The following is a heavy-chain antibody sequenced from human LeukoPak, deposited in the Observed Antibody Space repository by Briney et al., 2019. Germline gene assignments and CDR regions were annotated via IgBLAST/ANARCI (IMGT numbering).Heavy chain of an antibody. J-gene: IGHJ5*02. CDR2: IIPIFVTA. CDR3: AGGGLQGVLYGSSSFWFDP. V-gene: IGHV1-69*05. D-gene: IGHD6-6*01. CDR1: GGTFSSYA. Sequence: SVKVSCKASGGTFSSYAISWVRQTPGQGLEWMVRIIPIFVTANYAQEFQGRVTITTDESTGRAYVELSSLRSEDTAVYYCAGGGLQGVLYGSSSFWFDPWGQGTLVTVSS.